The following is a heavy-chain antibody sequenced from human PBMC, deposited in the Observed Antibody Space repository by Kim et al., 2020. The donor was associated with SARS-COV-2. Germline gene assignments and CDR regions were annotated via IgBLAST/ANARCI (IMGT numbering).Heavy chain of an antibody. CDR1: GFTFSTYG. Sequence: GGSLRLSCPASGFTFSTYGMSWVRQAPGRGLEWVSAIGSSGGYTAHADSVKGRFTISRDNSKKTLYLQMNSLRAEDTAVYYCAKHQESRRTTGRDFFYYGMDVWGPGTPLTLSS. CDR3: AKHQESRRTTGRDFFYYGMDV. V-gene: IGHV3-23*01. D-gene: IGHD4-17*01. CDR2: IGSSGGYT. J-gene: IGHJ6*02.